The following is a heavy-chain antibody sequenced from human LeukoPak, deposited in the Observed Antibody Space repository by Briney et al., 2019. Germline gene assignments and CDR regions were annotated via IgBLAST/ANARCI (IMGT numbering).Heavy chain of an antibody. CDR3: ARLTVTRYFDY. D-gene: IGHD4-17*01. Sequence: TGGSRRLPCAASGFTFSSSEMNWVRQAPGKGLEWVSYISSGGSTIYYADSVKGRFTISRDNAKNSLYLQMNSLRAEDTAVYYCARLTVTRYFDYWGQGTLVTVSS. CDR1: GFTFSSSE. J-gene: IGHJ4*02. V-gene: IGHV3-48*03. CDR2: ISSGGSTI.